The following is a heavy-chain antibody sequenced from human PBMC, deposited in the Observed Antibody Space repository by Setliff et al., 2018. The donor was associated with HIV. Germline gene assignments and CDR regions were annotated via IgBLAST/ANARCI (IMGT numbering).Heavy chain of an antibody. CDR3: ARCSGRFGAVTWFDP. Sequence: SETLSLTCTVSGGSISSGSYYWSWIRQPAGKGLEWIGRIYTSGSTNYNPSLKSRVTISVDTSKNQFSLKLSSVTAADTAVYYCARCSGRFGAVTWFDPWGHGMLVTVSS. J-gene: IGHJ5*02. V-gene: IGHV4-61*02. CDR2: IYTSGST. D-gene: IGHD3-10*02. CDR1: GGSISSGSYY.